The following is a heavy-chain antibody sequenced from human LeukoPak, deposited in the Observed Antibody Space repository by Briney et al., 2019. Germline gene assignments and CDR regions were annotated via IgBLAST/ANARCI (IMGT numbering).Heavy chain of an antibody. CDR2: ISSSSSYI. V-gene: IGHV3-21*04. CDR1: GFTFSSYS. J-gene: IGHJ4*02. D-gene: IGHD2-2*01. Sequence: GGSLRLSCAASGFTFSSYSMNWVRQAPGKGLEWVSSISSSSSYIYYADSVKGRFTISRDNAKNSVYLQMDSLRAEDTAVYYCAKGVVVAPDVTPFDYWGQGTLVTVSS. CDR3: AKGVVVAPDVTPFDY.